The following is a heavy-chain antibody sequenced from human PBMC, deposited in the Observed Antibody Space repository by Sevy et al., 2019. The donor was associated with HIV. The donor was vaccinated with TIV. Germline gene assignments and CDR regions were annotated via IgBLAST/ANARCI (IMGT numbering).Heavy chain of an antibody. J-gene: IGHJ6*02. D-gene: IGHD3-10*01. V-gene: IGHV4-34*01. CDR2: INHSGST. CDR1: GGSFSGYY. Sequence: SETLSLTCAVYGGSFSGYYWSWIRRPPGKGLEWIGEINHSGSTNYNPSLKSRVTISVDTSKNQFSLKLSSVTAADTAVYYCARGFLVRGVKTPAGMDVWGQGTTVTVSS. CDR3: ARGFLVRGVKTPAGMDV.